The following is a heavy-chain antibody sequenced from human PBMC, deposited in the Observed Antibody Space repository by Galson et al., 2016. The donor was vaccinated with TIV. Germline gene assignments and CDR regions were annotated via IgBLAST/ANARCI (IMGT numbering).Heavy chain of an antibody. CDR2: IAYDGSVK. J-gene: IGHJ6*02. Sequence: SLRLSCATSGFSFRRYGMYWVRQAPGKGLDWVALIAYDGSVKYYADSVRGRFTISRDNSKNTLFLQMNSLRLEDSAVYYCAKGQEPNYSNALYGMDVWGQGTTVTVSS. CDR3: AKGQEPNYSNALYGMDV. V-gene: IGHV3-30*02. CDR1: GFSFRRYG. D-gene: IGHD4-11*01.